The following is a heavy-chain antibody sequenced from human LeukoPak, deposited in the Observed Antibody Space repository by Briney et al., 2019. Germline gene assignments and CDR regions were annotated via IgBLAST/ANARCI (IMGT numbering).Heavy chain of an antibody. CDR1: VYSFSSYW. V-gene: IGHV5-10-1*01. CDR2: IDPSDSYT. D-gene: IGHD6-19*01. CDR3: ARPYSSGWYDAFDI. Sequence: GESLKISCKGSVYSFSSYWISWVRQMPGKGLEWMGRIDPSDSYTNYSPSFQGHVTISADKSISTAYLQWSSLKASDTAMYYCARPYSSGWYDAFDIWGQGTMVTVSS. J-gene: IGHJ3*02.